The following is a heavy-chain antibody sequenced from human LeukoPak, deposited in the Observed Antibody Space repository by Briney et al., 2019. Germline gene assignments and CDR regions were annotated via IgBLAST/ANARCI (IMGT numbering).Heavy chain of an antibody. J-gene: IGHJ6*02. CDR2: ISYDGSNK. D-gene: IGHD2-2*02. V-gene: IGHV3-30-3*01. CDR1: GFTFSSYA. CDR3: ARDGSEDIVVVPAAIKYGMDV. Sequence: PGRSLRLSCAASGFTFSSYAMHWVRQAPGKGLEWVAVISYDGSNKYYADSVKGRFTISRDNSKNTLYLQMNSLRAEDTAVYYCARDGSEDIVVVPAAIKYGMDVWGQGTTVTVS.